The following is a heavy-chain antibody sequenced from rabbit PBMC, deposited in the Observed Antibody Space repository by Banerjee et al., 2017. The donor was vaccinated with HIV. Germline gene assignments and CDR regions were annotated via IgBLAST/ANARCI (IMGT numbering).Heavy chain of an antibody. V-gene: IGHV1S43*01. D-gene: IGHD4-1*01. CDR2: IDNSNGKT. J-gene: IGHJ4*01. CDR1: GFDFSTYQY. CDR3: ARDLAGVIGWNFNL. Sequence: QSLEESGGDLVQPEGSLTLTCKASGFDFSTYQYMCWVRQAPGKGLELIACIDNSNGKTWYASWAKGRFTISRSTSLNTVGLKMTSLTAADTATYFCARDLAGVIGWNFNLWGPGTLVTVS.